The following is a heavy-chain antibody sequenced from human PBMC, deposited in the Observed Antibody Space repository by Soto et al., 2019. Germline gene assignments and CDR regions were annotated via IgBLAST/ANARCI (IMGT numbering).Heavy chain of an antibody. Sequence: QVQLVQSGAAVKKPGSAVKVSCRASGVSFTDHGISWLRQAPGQGLEWIGGLTPKFGTANYAPKFQGRVYIPSNESKTTGSVTLSSLSPEDTAVYFCTIGVVSGFDHWYFDLWGRGPLITVST. CDR3: TIGVVSGFDHWYFDL. D-gene: IGHD5-12*01. CDR1: GVSFTDHG. V-gene: IGHV1-69*01. J-gene: IGHJ2*01. CDR2: LTPKFGTA.